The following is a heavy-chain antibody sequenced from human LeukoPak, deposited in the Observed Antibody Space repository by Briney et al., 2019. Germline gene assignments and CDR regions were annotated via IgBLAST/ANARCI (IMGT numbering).Heavy chain of an antibody. D-gene: IGHD6-13*01. CDR1: GYTFTSYG. Sequence: ASVKVSCKASGYTFTSYGISWVRQAPGKGLEWMGGFDPEDGETIYAQKFQGRVTMTEDTSTDTAYMELSSLRSEDTAVYYCATGRAAGDDYWGQGTLVTVSS. CDR3: ATGRAAGDDY. J-gene: IGHJ4*02. V-gene: IGHV1-24*01. CDR2: FDPEDGET.